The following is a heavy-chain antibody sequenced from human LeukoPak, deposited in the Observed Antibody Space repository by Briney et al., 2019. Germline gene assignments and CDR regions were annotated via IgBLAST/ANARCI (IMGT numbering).Heavy chain of an antibody. CDR2: IYTSGTT. D-gene: IGHD6-13*01. CDR3: ANGYSTHYFDY. J-gene: IGHJ4*02. V-gene: IGHV4-4*07. CDR1: GGSISSYY. Sequence: SETLSLTCTVSGGSISSYYWSWIRQPAGKGLEWFGRIYTSGTTNYNPSLKSRVTISVDTSKNQFSLKLSSVTAADTAVYYCANGYSTHYFDYWGQGTLVTVSS.